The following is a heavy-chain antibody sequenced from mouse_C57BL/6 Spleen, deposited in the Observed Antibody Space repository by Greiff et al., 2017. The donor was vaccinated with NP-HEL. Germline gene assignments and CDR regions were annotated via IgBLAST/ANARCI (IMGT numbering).Heavy chain of an antibody. CDR1: GFNIKDYY. V-gene: IGHV14-2*01. D-gene: IGHD1-1*01. J-gene: IGHJ2*01. CDR3: AREGYYGSSPLFDY. CDR2: IDPEDGET. Sequence: EVKLQESGAELVKPGASVKLSCTASGFNIKDYYMHWVKQRTEQGLEWIGRIDPEDGETKYVPKFQGKATITADTSSNTAYLQLSSLTSEDTAVYYCAREGYYGSSPLFDYRGQGTTLTVSS.